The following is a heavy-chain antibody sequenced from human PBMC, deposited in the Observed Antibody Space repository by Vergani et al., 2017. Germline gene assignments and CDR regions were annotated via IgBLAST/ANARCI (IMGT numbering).Heavy chain of an antibody. Sequence: EVQLVESGGGLVQPGGSLRLSCAASGFTFSSYDMHWVRQGTGKGLEWVSTIGTTGDTYYPDSVKGRFTISRENAKNSLYLQMNSLRAGDTAVYYCVRVGREAVYEDWGQGTLGTGSS. CDR2: IGTTGDT. CDR3: VRVGREAVYED. CDR1: GFTFSSYD. D-gene: IGHD2-8*01. V-gene: IGHV3-13*01. J-gene: IGHJ4*02.